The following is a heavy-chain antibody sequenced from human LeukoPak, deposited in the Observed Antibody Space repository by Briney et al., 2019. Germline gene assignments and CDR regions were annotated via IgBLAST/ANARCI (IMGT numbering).Heavy chain of an antibody. D-gene: IGHD3-10*01. J-gene: IGHJ4*02. CDR2: INHSGST. Sequence: SETLSLTCAVYGGSFSGYYWSWIRQPPGKGLEWIGEINHSGSTNYNPPLKSRVTISVDTSKNQFSLKLSSVTAADTAVYYCARGPGYYYGSGSYRYWGQGTLVTVSS. V-gene: IGHV4-34*01. CDR3: ARGPGYYYGSGSYRY. CDR1: GGSFSGYY.